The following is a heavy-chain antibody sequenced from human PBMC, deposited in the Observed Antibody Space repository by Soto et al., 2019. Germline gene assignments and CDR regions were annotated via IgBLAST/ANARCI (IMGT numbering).Heavy chain of an antibody. CDR3: ARVSPTHGGVSAFDI. Sequence: GASVKVSCKASRGTFSSYAISWVGQAPGQGLEWMGWISAYNGNTNYAQKLQGRVTMTTDTSTSTAYMELRSLRSDDTAVYYCARVSPTHGGVSAFDIWGQGTTVTVSS. V-gene: IGHV1-18*01. CDR2: ISAYNGNT. D-gene: IGHD4-17*01. J-gene: IGHJ3*02. CDR1: RGTFSSYA.